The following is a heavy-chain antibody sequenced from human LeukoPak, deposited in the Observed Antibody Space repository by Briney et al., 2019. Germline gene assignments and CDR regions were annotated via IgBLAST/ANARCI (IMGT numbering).Heavy chain of an antibody. CDR2: IKEDGSEK. J-gene: IGHJ4*02. V-gene: IGHV3-7*03. CDR3: SRSARGAAKSPGFDF. Sequence: PGGALRLSCAASRFTFSTSWMHWVRQAPGKGLEWVANIKEDGSEKYHPVSVKGRFSISRDNSKNTLSLQLNGLRAEDTAVYFCSRSARGAAKSPGFDFWGQGSLVTVSS. D-gene: IGHD3-10*01. CDR1: RFTFSTSW.